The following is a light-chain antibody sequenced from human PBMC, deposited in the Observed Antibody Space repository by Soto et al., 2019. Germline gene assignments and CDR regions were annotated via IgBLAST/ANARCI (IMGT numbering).Light chain of an antibody. J-gene: IGKJ5*01. CDR3: QQYGSSP. V-gene: IGKV3-20*01. CDR1: QSVSSSY. Sequence: EIVLTQSPGTLSLSPGERATLSCRASQSVSSSYLAWYQQKPGQAPRLLIYGASSRATGIPDRFSGSGSGTAFTLPIGSLEPEDFAVYYCQQYGSSPFGQGTRLEIK. CDR2: GAS.